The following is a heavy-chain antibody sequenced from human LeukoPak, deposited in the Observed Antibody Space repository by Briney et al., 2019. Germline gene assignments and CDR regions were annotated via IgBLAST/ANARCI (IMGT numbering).Heavy chain of an antibody. CDR2: IRGSGGST. J-gene: IGHJ3*02. CDR1: GFTFTTYS. Sequence: PGGSLRLSCAASGFTFTTYSMSWVRQAPGKGLESVSAIRGSGGSTYYADSVKGRFTISRDNSKNTLYLQMNSLRAEDTAVYYCARDYSGYEKAFDIWGQGTMVTVSS. D-gene: IGHD5-12*01. CDR3: ARDYSGYEKAFDI. V-gene: IGHV3-23*01.